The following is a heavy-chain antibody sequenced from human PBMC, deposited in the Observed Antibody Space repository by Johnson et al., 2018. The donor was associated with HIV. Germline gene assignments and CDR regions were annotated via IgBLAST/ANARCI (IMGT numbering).Heavy chain of an antibody. CDR1: GFTFSNHA. D-gene: IGHD1-26*01. CDR3: ARYSGSYLPDAFDI. V-gene: IGHV3-30*03. J-gene: IGHJ3*02. Sequence: QVQLVESGGGLVQPGGSLRLSCAASGFTFSNHAIHWVRQAPGKGLEWVAIVAYDGSKKYYVDYVKGRFTISRDNAKNSLYLQMNSLRAEDTAVYYCARYSGSYLPDAFDIWGQGTMVTVSS. CDR2: VAYDGSKK.